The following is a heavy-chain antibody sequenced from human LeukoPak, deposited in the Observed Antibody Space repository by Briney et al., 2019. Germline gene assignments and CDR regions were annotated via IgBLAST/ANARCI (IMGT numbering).Heavy chain of an antibody. CDR2: ISGSGGST. J-gene: IGHJ4*02. CDR1: GFTFSSYA. V-gene: IGHV3-23*01. D-gene: IGHD4-17*01. CDR3: ASQSYGLFHY. Sequence: PSGGSLRLSCAASGFTFSSYAMSWVRQAPGKGLEWVSAISGSGGSTYYADSVKGRFTISRDNAKNSLYLQMNSLRAEDTAMYYCASQSYGLFHYWGQGTLVTVSS.